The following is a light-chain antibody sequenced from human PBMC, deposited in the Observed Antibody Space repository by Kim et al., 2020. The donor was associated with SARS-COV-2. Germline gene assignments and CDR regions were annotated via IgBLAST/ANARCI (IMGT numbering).Light chain of an antibody. CDR3: GTWDNSLSVV. V-gene: IGLV1-51*01. CDR2: DNN. CDR1: SSNIGNNY. J-gene: IGLJ3*02. Sequence: PGQKVTISCSGSSSNIGNNYVSWYQQLPGTAPKLLIYDNNKRPSGIPDRFSGSKSGTSATLGITGLQTGDEADYYCGTWDNSLSVVFGGGTKLTVL.